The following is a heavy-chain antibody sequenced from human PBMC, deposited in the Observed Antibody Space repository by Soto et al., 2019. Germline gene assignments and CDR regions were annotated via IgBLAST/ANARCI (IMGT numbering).Heavy chain of an antibody. V-gene: IGHV4-59*08. D-gene: IGHD2-15*01. Sequence: PSETLSLTCIVSGGSISSYYWSWIRQPPGKGLEWIGYIYYSGSTKYNPSLKSRVTISVDTSKNQFSLKVSSVTAADTAVYYCATASGSTYGGPYYYYGLDVWGQGTTVTVSS. J-gene: IGHJ6*02. CDR1: GGSISSYY. CDR2: IYYSGST. CDR3: ATASGSTYGGPYYYYGLDV.